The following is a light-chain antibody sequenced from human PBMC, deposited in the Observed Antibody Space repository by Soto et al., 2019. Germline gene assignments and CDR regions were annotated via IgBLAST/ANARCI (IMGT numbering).Light chain of an antibody. Sequence: DIVMTQSPDSLAVSLGERATINCKSSQSVFYSSNNKNWLGWYQQKPGQHPKLLIYWASTRESGVPDRFSGSESGTDFSLTISSLQAEDVAVYYCQQYLSSPWTFGQGTKVEIK. V-gene: IGKV4-1*01. J-gene: IGKJ1*01. CDR2: WAS. CDR1: QSVFYSSNNKNW. CDR3: QQYLSSPWT.